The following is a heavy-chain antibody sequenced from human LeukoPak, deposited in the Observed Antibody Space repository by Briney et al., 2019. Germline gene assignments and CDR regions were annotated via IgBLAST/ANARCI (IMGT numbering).Heavy chain of an antibody. CDR1: GGSISSGDYY. CDR2: IYYSGST. Sequence: PSETLSLTCTVSGGSISSGDYYWSWIRQPPGKGLEWIGYIYYSGSTYYNPSLKSRVTISVDTSKNQFSLKLSSVTAADTAVYYCARGWLAETMVVTPYNYWGQGTLVTVSS. D-gene: IGHD4-23*01. CDR3: ARGWLAETMVVTPYNY. J-gene: IGHJ4*02. V-gene: IGHV4-30-4*01.